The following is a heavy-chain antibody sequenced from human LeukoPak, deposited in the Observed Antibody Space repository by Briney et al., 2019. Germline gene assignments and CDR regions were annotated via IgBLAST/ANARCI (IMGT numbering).Heavy chain of an antibody. Sequence: SETLSLTCAVYGGSLSGYYWSWIRQPPGRGLEWIGEINHSGSTNYNPSLKSRVTISVDTSKNQFSLKLSSVTAADTAVYYCARGNTKTTVTIYFWFDPWGQGTLVTVSS. CDR3: ARGNTKTTVTIYFWFDP. J-gene: IGHJ5*02. D-gene: IGHD4-17*01. V-gene: IGHV4-34*01. CDR2: INHSGST. CDR1: GGSLSGYY.